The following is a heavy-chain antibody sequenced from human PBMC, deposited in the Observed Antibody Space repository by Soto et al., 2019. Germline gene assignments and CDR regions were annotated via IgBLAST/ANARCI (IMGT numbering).Heavy chain of an antibody. CDR1: GGSFSGYY. D-gene: IGHD1-26*01. CDR3: ASGGAALIGY. V-gene: IGHV4-34*01. J-gene: IGHJ4*02. Sequence: QVQLQQWGAGLLKPSETLSLTCAVYGGSFSGYYWSWIRQPPGKGLEWIGEINHSGSTNYNPSLKSRVTISVDTSKNQFSLKLNSVPAADTAVYYCASGGAALIGYWGQGTLVTVSS. CDR2: INHSGST.